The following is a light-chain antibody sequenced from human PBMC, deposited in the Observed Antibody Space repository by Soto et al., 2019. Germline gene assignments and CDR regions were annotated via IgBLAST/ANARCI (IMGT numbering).Light chain of an antibody. Sequence: IQLTQSPSSLSASVGDRVTITCRASQGISSSLAWYQQNPGKAPKLLIYGASTLQTGVPSRFSGSGSGTDFTLTISSLQPEDFATYYCQQLNSYPRTFGQGTKVDIK. J-gene: IGKJ1*01. V-gene: IGKV1-9*01. CDR2: GAS. CDR1: QGISSS. CDR3: QQLNSYPRT.